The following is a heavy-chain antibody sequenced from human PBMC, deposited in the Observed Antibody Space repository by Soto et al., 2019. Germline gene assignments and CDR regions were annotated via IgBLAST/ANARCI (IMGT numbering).Heavy chain of an antibody. CDR3: AKGRCRGGSCYSHNYYYYYGMDV. CDR1: GFTFSSYG. CDR2: ISYDGSNK. D-gene: IGHD2-15*01. Sequence: QVQLVESGGGVVQPGRSLRLSCAASGFTFSSYGMHWVRQAPGKGLEWVAVISYDGSNKYYADSVKGRFPTSRDNSKNTLYLQMNSLRAEDTAVYYWAKGRCRGGSCYSHNYYYYYGMDVWGQGPTVTVSS. J-gene: IGHJ6*02. V-gene: IGHV3-30*18.